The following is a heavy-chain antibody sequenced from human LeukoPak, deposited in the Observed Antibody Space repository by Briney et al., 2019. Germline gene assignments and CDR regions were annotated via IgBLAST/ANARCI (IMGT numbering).Heavy chain of an antibody. V-gene: IGHV6-1*01. CDR1: GDSVSTNSAA. J-gene: IGHJ3*02. CDR3: ARDLYDSSESAFDI. Sequence: SQTLSLTCAISGDSVSTNSAAWNWIRQSPSRGLEWLGRTYFRSKWYNDYAVSVKSRITINPDTSKNQFSLQLNSVTPEDTAVYYCARDLYDSSESAFDIWGQGTMVTVSS. D-gene: IGHD3-22*01. CDR2: TYFRSKWYN.